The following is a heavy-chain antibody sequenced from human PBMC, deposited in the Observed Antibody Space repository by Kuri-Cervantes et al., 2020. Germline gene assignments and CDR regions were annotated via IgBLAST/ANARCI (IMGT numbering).Heavy chain of an antibody. CDR2: FYHSGNA. Sequence: GSLRLSCTVSGGSISGSYWNWVRQPPGKGLEWIGYFYHSGNAIYNPSLKSRVTMSVETSTNQFSLKLNSVTAADTAVYYCARSGAVTTRAFDIWGQGTMVTVSS. D-gene: IGHD4-17*01. CDR3: ARSGAVTTRAFDI. V-gene: IGHV4-59*01. CDR1: GGSISGSY. J-gene: IGHJ3*02.